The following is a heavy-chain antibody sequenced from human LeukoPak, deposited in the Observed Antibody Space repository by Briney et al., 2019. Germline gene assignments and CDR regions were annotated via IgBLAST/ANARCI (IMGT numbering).Heavy chain of an antibody. CDR2: TYYRSKWSY. CDR3: ARATAMAQMDDY. CDR1: GDSVSSNDAA. V-gene: IGHV6-1*01. D-gene: IGHD5-18*01. Sequence: SQTLSLTCAISGDSVSSNDAAWNWIRQSPSRGLEWLGRTYYRSKWSYDYAVSMKSRITINPDTSKNQFSLQLNSVTPEDTAVYYCARATAMAQMDDYWGQGTLVTVSS. J-gene: IGHJ4*02.